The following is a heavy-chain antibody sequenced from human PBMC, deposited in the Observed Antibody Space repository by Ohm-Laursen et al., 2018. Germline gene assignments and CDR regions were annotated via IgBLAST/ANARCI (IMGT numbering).Heavy chain of an antibody. V-gene: IGHV4-39*07. CDR1: GGSFSSTSYY. CDR2: IYYSGST. D-gene: IGHD2-21*01. CDR3: ARDSLVGYYYYYGMDV. Sequence: SETLSLTCTVSGGSFSSTSYYWGWIRQPPGKGLEWIGSIYYSGSTNYNPSLKSRVTISVDTSKNQFSLKLSSVTAADTAVYYCARDSLVGYYYYYGMDVWGQGTTVTVSS. J-gene: IGHJ6*02.